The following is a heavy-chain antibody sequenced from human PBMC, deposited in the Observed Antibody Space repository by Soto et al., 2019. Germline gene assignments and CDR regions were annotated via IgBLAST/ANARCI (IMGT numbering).Heavy chain of an antibody. CDR3: ARDIFGGGLGESNWLDP. J-gene: IGHJ5*02. CDR1: GYTFTSYG. CDR2: ISAYNGNT. V-gene: IGHV1-18*01. D-gene: IGHD3-16*01. Sequence: QVQLVQSGAEVKKPGASVKVSCKASGYTFTSYGISWVRQAPGQGLEWMGWISAYNGNTNYAQKFQGRVTMTTDTSTSTAYMELRSVRSDDTAVYYCARDIFGGGLGESNWLDPWGQGTLVTVSS.